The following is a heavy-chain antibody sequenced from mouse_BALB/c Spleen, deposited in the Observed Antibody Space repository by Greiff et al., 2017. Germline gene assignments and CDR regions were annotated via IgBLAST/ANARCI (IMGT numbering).Heavy chain of an antibody. J-gene: IGHJ3*01. D-gene: IGHD2-1*01. CDR1: GFTFSSYG. V-gene: IGHV5-6*01. Sequence: EVKLMESGGDLVKPGGSLKLSCAASGFTFSSYGMSWVRQTPDKRLEWVATISSGGSYTYYPDSVKGRFTISRDNAKNTLYLQMSSLKSEDTAMYYCARDRGIYYGNPGWFAYWGQGTLVTVSA. CDR2: ISSGGSYT. CDR3: ARDRGIYYGNPGWFAY.